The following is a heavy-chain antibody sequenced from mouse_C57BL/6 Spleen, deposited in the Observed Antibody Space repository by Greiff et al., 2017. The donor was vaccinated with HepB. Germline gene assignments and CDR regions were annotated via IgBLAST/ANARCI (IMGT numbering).Heavy chain of an antibody. CDR2: IDPEDGET. D-gene: IGHD2-10*01. Sequence: VQLQQPGAELVKPGASVKLSCTASGFNINDYYMHWVKQRTEQGLEWIGRIDPEDGETKYAPKFKGKATITADTSSNTAYLPLSSLTSEDTAVYYYANGLLPYAMDYWGQGTSVTVSS. V-gene: IGHV14-2*01. CDR3: ANGLLPYAMDY. CDR1: GFNINDYY. J-gene: IGHJ4*01.